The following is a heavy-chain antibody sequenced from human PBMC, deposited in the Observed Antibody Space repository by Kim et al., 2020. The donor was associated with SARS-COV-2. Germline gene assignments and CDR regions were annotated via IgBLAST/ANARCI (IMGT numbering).Heavy chain of an antibody. D-gene: IGHD3-9*01. V-gene: IGHV1-8*01. CDR3: ARGNSLRFFDWLSYYYGMDA. CDR2: MNPNSGNT. J-gene: IGHJ6*02. CDR1: GYTFTSYD. Sequence: ASVKVSCKASGYTFTSYDINWVRQATGQGLEWMGWMNPNSGNTGYAQKFQGRVTMTRNTSISTAYMELSSLRSEDTAVYYCARGNSLRFFDWLSYYYGMDAWGQGTTVTVSS.